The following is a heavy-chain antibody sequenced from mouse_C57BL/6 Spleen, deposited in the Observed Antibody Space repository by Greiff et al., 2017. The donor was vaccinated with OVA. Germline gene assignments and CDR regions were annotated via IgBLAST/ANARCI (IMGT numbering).Heavy chain of an antibody. Sequence: QVQLQQSGAELVRPGASVTLSCKASGYTFTDYEMHWVKQTPVHGLEWIGAIDPETGGTAYNQKFKGKAILTADKSSSTAYMELRSLTSEDSAVYYCPYKVTTVDHYFDYWGQGTTLTVSS. D-gene: IGHD1-1*01. J-gene: IGHJ2*01. CDR2: IDPETGGT. CDR1: GYTFTDYE. V-gene: IGHV1-15*01. CDR3: PYKVTTVDHYFDY.